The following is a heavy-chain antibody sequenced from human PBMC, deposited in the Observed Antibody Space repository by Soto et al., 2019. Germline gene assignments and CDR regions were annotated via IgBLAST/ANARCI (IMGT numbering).Heavy chain of an antibody. J-gene: IGHJ6*02. CDR3: ARGISSSLLYYYYGMDV. CDR1: GDSVSSNSAA. Sequence: SQTLSLTCAISGDSVSSNSAAWNWIRQSPSRGLEWLGRTYYRSKWYNDYAVSVKSRITINPDTSKNQFSLQLNSVTPEDTAVYYCARGISSSLLYYYYGMDVWGQGTTVTVSS. V-gene: IGHV6-1*01. D-gene: IGHD6-13*01. CDR2: TYYRSKWYN.